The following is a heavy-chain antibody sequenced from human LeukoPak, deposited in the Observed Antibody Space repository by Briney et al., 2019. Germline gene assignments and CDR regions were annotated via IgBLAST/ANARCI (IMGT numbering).Heavy chain of an antibody. Sequence: SVKVSCKASGGTFSSYAISWVRQAPGQGLEWMGGIIPIFSTANYAQKFQGRVTITADESTSTAYMELSSLRSEDTAVYYCARRNDYGDYGFWGYYFDYWGQGTLVTVSS. D-gene: IGHD4-17*01. V-gene: IGHV1-69*13. J-gene: IGHJ4*02. CDR1: GGTFSSYA. CDR3: ARRNDYGDYGFWGYYFDY. CDR2: IIPIFSTA.